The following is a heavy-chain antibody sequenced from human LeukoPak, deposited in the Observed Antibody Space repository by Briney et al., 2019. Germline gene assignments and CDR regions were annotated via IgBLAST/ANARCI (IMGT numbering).Heavy chain of an antibody. CDR3: ARIPAAFYYYMDV. J-gene: IGHJ6*03. CDR2: ISSSSSTI. V-gene: IGHV3-48*04. D-gene: IGHD2-2*01. CDR1: GFTFSSYS. Sequence: GGSLRLSCAASGFTFSSYSMNWVRQAPGKGLEWVSYISSSSSTIYYADSVKGRFTISRDNAKNSLYLQMNSLRAGDTAVYYCARIPAAFYYYMDVWGKGTTVTVSS.